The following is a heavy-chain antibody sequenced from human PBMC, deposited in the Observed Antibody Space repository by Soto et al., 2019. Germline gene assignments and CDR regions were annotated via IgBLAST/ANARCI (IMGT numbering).Heavy chain of an antibody. Sequence: VQLQESGPGLVKPSETLSLTCTVSGGSSRGYYWTWIRQPPGRGLEWIGLISYTGSTNYNPSLMRRVTISVDTSTNRFSLRLPSVTDADTAVYYCATFRGDGAGESLDFWGRGALVTVSS. CDR3: ATFRGDGAGESLDF. CDR2: ISYTGST. D-gene: IGHD2-21*01. J-gene: IGHJ4*02. V-gene: IGHV4-59*08. CDR1: GGSSRGYY.